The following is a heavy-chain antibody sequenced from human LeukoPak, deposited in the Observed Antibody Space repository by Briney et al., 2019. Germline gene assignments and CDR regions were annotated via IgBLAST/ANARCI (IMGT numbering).Heavy chain of an antibody. Sequence: GASVKVSCKASGYTFTSYDINWVRQATGQGLEWMGWMNPNSGNTGYAQKFQGSVTMTRNTSISTAYMELSSLRSEDTAVYYCARVPYDSSGYYLTQPDAFDIWGQGTMVTVSS. CDR1: GYTFTSYD. D-gene: IGHD3-22*01. CDR3: ARVPYDSSGYYLTQPDAFDI. J-gene: IGHJ3*02. CDR2: MNPNSGNT. V-gene: IGHV1-8*01.